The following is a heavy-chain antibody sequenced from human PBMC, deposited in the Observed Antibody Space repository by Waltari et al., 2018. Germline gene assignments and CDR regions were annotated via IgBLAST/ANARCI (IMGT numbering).Heavy chain of an antibody. CDR3: ARSITIFGGDSDYWYFDL. V-gene: IGHV4-34*01. CDR1: GGSFSGYY. CDR2: INHSGST. D-gene: IGHD3-3*01. J-gene: IGHJ2*01. Sequence: QVQLQQWGAGLLKPSETLSLTCVVYGGSFSGYYWSWIRQPPGKGLGWIGEINHSGSTNYNPSLRSRVTRSGDTSKNQFSLKLSSVTAADTAVYYCARSITIFGGDSDYWYFDLWGRGTLVTVSS.